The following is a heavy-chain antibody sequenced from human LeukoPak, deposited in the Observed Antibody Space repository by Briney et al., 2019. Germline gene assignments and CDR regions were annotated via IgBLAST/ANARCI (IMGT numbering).Heavy chain of an antibody. CDR1: GFTFSSYS. V-gene: IGHV3-48*01. CDR2: ISSSSTI. J-gene: IGHJ3*02. CDR3: ASDYYGSGMNAFDI. D-gene: IGHD3-10*01. Sequence: GGSLRLSCAASGFTFSSYSMNWVRQAPGKGLEWVSYISSSSTIYYADSVKGRFTISRDNAKNSLCLQMNSLRAEDTAVYYCASDYYGSGMNAFDIWGQGTMVTVSS.